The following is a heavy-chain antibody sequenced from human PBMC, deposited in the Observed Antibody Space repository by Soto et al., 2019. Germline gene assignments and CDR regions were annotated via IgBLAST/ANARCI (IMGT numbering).Heavy chain of an antibody. Sequence: ASVKVSCKASGYTFTSYGISWVRQAPGQGLEWMGWISAYNGNTNYAQKLQGRVTMTTDTSTSTAYMELRSLRSDDTAVYYCARAAHIVVVTAPADEWGQGTLVTVSS. CDR3: ARAAHIVVVTAPADE. CDR2: ISAYNGNT. V-gene: IGHV1-18*01. D-gene: IGHD2-21*02. CDR1: GYTFTSYG. J-gene: IGHJ4*02.